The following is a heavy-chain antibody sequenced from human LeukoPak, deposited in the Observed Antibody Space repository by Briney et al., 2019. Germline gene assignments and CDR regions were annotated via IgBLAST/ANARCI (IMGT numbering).Heavy chain of an antibody. J-gene: IGHJ4*02. V-gene: IGHV4-39*01. CDR2: IYYSGST. CDR1: RGSISSGSYY. Sequence: SETLSLTCTVSRGSISSGSYYWGWTRHSPRKGLEWIGSIYYSGSTYYNPSLKSRVTISVDTSKNQFSLKLSSVTAADTAVYYCARPTYSSGWYTTFDYWGQGTLVTVSS. D-gene: IGHD6-19*01. CDR3: ARPTYSSGWYTTFDY.